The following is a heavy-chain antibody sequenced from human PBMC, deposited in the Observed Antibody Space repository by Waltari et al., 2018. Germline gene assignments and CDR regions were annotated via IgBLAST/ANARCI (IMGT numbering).Heavy chain of an antibody. V-gene: IGHV3-48*03. D-gene: IGHD6-13*01. CDR3: ARQSAAAGGFDY. CDR1: GFTFSSYE. J-gene: IGHJ4*02. CDR2: IRSSGSTI. Sequence: EVQLVESGGGLVQPGGSLRLSCAASGFTFSSYELHWVRQAPGKGLEWVSYIRSSGSTIYYADSGKGRFTISRDNAKNSLYLQMNSLRAEDTAVYYCARQSAAAGGFDYWGQGTLVTVSS.